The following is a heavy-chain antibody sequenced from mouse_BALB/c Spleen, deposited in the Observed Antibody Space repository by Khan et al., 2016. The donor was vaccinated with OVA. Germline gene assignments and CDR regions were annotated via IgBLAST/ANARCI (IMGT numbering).Heavy chain of an antibody. CDR2: IYPGDGNT. J-gene: IGHJ3*01. CDR3: ARSGYDYFAY. Sequence: QVQLQQSGAELVRPGSSVKISCKASGYGFSNYLMNWVKQGPGQGLEWIGQIYPGDGNTNYNGKFKDKATLTVDKSSSTAYMQRSRLTSEDSAVYVCARSGYDYFAYWGQGTLVTVSA. CDR1: GYGFSNYL. V-gene: IGHV1-80*01. D-gene: IGHD2-14*01.